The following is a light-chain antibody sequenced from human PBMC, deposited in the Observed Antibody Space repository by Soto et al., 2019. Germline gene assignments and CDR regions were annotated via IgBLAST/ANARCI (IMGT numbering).Light chain of an antibody. CDR2: STN. J-gene: IGLJ3*02. V-gene: IGLV7-43*01. CDR1: TGPVTSGNF. CDR3: LLHSGSVSV. Sequence: QAVVTQEPSLTVSPGGAVTLTCASSTGPVTSGNFPNWFQQKPGQPPRSLLYSTNNNHSWTPARFSGSLLGGKAALTLSDVQPEEEAYYYGLLHSGSVSVFGGGTKVTVL.